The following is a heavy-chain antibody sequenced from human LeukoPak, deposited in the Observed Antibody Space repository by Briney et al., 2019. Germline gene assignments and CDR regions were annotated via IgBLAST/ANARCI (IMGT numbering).Heavy chain of an antibody. V-gene: IGHV4-30-2*01. D-gene: IGHD3-10*01. Sequence: SETLSLTCAVSGGSINSGSYSWSWIRQPPGKGLEWIGYIFHTGSTYYNPSLKSRVTISVDRSKNQFSLKLSSVTAADTAVYFCARAGSGNQFVYRGQGALVAVSS. CDR1: GGSINSGSYS. CDR2: IFHTGST. CDR3: ARAGSGNQFVY. J-gene: IGHJ4*02.